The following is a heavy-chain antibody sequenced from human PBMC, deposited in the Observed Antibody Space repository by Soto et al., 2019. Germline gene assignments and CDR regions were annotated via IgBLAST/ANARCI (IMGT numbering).Heavy chain of an antibody. D-gene: IGHD5-18*01. J-gene: IGHJ6*02. V-gene: IGHV1-69*13. CDR2: IIPIFGTA. CDR3: AREKADTAMGVADV. CDR1: GGTFSSYA. Sequence: GASVKVSCKASGGTFSSYAISWVRQAPGQGLEWMGGIIPIFGTANYAQKFQGRVTITADESTSTAYMELSSLRSEDTAVYYCAREKADTAMGVADVWGQGTTVTVSS.